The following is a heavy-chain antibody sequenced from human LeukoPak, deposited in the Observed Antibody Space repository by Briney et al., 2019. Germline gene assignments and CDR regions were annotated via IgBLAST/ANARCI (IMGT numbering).Heavy chain of an antibody. CDR1: GGSFSGYY. V-gene: IGHV4-34*01. CDR3: AKDRGGRDGYNSFDY. Sequence: PSETLSLTCAVYGGSFSGYYWSWIRQPPGKGLEWIGEINHSGSTNYNPSLKSRVTISVDTSKNQFSLKLSSVTAADTAVYYCAKDRGGRDGYNSFDYWGQGTLVTVSS. CDR2: INHSGST. J-gene: IGHJ4*02. D-gene: IGHD5-24*01.